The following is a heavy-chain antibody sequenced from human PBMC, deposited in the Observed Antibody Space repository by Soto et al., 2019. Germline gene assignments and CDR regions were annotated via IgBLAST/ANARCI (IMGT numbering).Heavy chain of an antibody. D-gene: IGHD3-16*01. Sequence: QVQLVESGGGVVQPGRSLRLSCAASGFTFSSYGMHWVRQAPGKGLEWVAVISYDGSNKYYADSVKGRFTISRDNSKNTLYVQMTGLRAEDTAVYYCAKEGPRYDYAYDAFDIWGQGTMVTVAS. CDR2: ISYDGSNK. J-gene: IGHJ3*02. CDR1: GFTFSSYG. CDR3: AKEGPRYDYAYDAFDI. V-gene: IGHV3-30*18.